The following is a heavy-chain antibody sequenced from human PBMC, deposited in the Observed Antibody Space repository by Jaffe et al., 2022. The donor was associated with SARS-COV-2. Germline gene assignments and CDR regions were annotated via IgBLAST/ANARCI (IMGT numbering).Heavy chain of an antibody. V-gene: IGHV1-8*01. CDR2: MNPNSGNT. D-gene: IGHD3-22*01. CDR1: GYTFTSYD. Sequence: QVQLVQSGAEVKKPGASVKVSCKASGYTFTSYDINWVRQATGQGLEWMGWMNPNSGNTGYAQKFQGRVTMTRNTSISTAYMELSSLRSEDTAVYYCARVPPYYYDSSGTFDYWGQGTLVTVSS. CDR3: ARVPPYYYDSSGTFDY. J-gene: IGHJ4*02.